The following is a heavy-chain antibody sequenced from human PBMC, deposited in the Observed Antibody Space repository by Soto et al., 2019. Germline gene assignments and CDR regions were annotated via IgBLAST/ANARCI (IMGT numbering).Heavy chain of an antibody. J-gene: IGHJ3*02. Sequence: ASVKVSCKASGYTFTGYYMHWVRQAPGQGLEWMGWINPNSGGTNYAQKFQGWVTMTRDTSISTAYMELSRLRSDDTAVYYCARPLTGDHSYAFDIWGQGTMVTVSS. V-gene: IGHV1-2*04. CDR3: ARPLTGDHSYAFDI. CDR1: GYTFTGYY. D-gene: IGHD7-27*01. CDR2: INPNSGGT.